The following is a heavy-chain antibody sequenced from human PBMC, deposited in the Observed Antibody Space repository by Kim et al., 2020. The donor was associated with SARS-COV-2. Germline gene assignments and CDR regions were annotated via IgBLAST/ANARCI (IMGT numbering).Heavy chain of an antibody. J-gene: IGHJ3*02. Sequence: GGSLRLSCAASGFTFSSYGMHWVRQAPGKGLEWVAVIWYDGSNKYYADSVKGRFTISRDNSKNTLYLQMNSLRAEDTAVYYCARDPSSSGLGAGAFDIWGQGTMVTVSS. D-gene: IGHD6-19*01. CDR3: ARDPSSSGLGAGAFDI. CDR2: IWYDGSNK. V-gene: IGHV3-33*01. CDR1: GFTFSSYG.